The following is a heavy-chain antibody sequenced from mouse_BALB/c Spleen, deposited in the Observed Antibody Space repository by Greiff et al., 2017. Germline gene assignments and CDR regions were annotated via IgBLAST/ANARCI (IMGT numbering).Heavy chain of an antibody. Sequence: VQGVESGAELVRPGSSVKISCKASGYAFSSYWMNWVKQRPGQGLEWIGQIYPGDGDTNYNGKFKGKATLTADKSSSTAYMQLSSLTSEDSAVYFCARGGYYGSSPAWFAYWGQGTLVTVSA. CDR3: ARGGYYGSSPAWFAY. CDR1: GYAFSSYW. J-gene: IGHJ3*01. D-gene: IGHD1-1*01. V-gene: IGHV1-80*01. CDR2: IYPGDGDT.